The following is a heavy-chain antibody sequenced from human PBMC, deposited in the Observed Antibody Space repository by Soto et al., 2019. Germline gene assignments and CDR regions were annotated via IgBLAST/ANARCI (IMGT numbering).Heavy chain of an antibody. J-gene: IGHJ3*02. D-gene: IGHD3-10*01. CDR2: IIPIFGTA. V-gene: IGHV1-69*13. CDR3: AKDQGRWPDAFDI. Sequence: SVKVSCKASGGTFSSYAISWVRQAPGQGLEWMGGIIPIFGTANYAQKFQGRVTITADESTSTAYMELSSLRAEDTAVYYCAKDQGRWPDAFDIWGQGTMVTVSS. CDR1: GGTFSSYA.